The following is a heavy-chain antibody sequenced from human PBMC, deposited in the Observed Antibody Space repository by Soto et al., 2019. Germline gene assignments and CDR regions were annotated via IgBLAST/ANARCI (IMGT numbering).Heavy chain of an antibody. CDR3: ARQGYYGSGSYYTPERWVAGYYYYYGMDV. CDR1: GVSLSRSVYY. J-gene: IGHJ6*02. CDR2: IYYSGTT. Sequence: PSETLSVTCTFSGVSLSRSVYYLGWIRPPPGKGLEWIGSIYYSGTTYYNPSLKSRVTISVDTSKNQFSLQWSSLKASDTAMYYCARQGYYGSGSYYTPERWVAGYYYYYGMDVWGQGTTVTVSS. V-gene: IGHV4-39*01. D-gene: IGHD3-10*01.